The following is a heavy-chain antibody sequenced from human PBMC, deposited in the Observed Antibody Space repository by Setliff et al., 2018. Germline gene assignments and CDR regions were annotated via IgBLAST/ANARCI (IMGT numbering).Heavy chain of an antibody. CDR1: GYTFTSYA. Sequence: ASVKVSCKASGYTFTSYAMHWVRQAPGQRLEWMGWINAGNGNTKYSQKFQGRVTITRDTSASTVYMELSSLRSDDTAVYFCARGSRPLWGAWGQGTLVTVSS. D-gene: IGHD5-18*01. V-gene: IGHV1-3*01. CDR3: ARGSRPLWGA. J-gene: IGHJ5*02. CDR2: INAGNGNT.